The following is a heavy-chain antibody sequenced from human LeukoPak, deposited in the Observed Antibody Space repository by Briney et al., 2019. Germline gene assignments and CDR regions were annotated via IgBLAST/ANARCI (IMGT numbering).Heavy chain of an antibody. V-gene: IGHV3-11*01. CDR2: ISLSSSTV. Sequence: GGSLRLSCADSRFTFSDYYMSWVRQAPRKGLEWVSYISLSSSTVYYADTVKGRFTISTDNAKNSLYMQMNSLRAKDTAVYYCARDFTHAAVVIYYYGLDVWGQGTTVTVSS. J-gene: IGHJ6*02. CDR1: RFTFSDYY. D-gene: IGHD2-21*01. CDR3: ARDFTHAAVVIYYYGLDV.